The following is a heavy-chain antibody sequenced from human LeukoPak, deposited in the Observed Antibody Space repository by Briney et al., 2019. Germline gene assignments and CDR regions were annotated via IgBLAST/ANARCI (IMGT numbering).Heavy chain of an antibody. V-gene: IGHV3-23*01. CDR3: AKVGSYSEKGNWFDP. CDR2: ISGSGGST. D-gene: IGHD1-26*01. Sequence: GGSLRLSCAASEFTFGGFAMSWVRQAPGKGLEWVSAISGSGGSTYYADSVKGRFTISRDNSKNTLYLQMNSLRAEDTAVYYCAKVGSYSEKGNWFDPWGQGTLVTVSS. J-gene: IGHJ5*02. CDR1: EFTFGGFA.